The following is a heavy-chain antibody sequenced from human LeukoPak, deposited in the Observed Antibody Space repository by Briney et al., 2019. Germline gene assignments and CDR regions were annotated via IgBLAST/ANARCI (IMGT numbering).Heavy chain of an antibody. V-gene: IGHV4-34*01. Sequence: SETLSLTCAVYGGSFSGYYWSWIRQPPGKGLEWIGEINHSGSTNYNPSLKSRVTISVDTSKNQFSLKLSSVTAADTAVYYCARTYYYDSSGYLPPRHWFDPWGQGTLVTVSS. J-gene: IGHJ5*02. CDR2: INHSGST. CDR1: GGSFSGYY. CDR3: ARTYYYDSSGYLPPRHWFDP. D-gene: IGHD3-22*01.